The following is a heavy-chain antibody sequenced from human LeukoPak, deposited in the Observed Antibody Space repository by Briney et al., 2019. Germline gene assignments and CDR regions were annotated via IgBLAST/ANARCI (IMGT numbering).Heavy chain of an antibody. Sequence: PGGSLRLSCAASGFXFSDHFLDWVRQAPGKGLEWVGRIRNKANSYTTEYAASVKGRFTISRDDSKNSLYLQMNSLKTDDTAVYYCGNGFGDWGQGTLVTVSS. CDR1: GFXFSDHF. CDR3: GNGFGD. V-gene: IGHV3-72*01. CDR2: IRNKANSYTT. D-gene: IGHD3-16*01. J-gene: IGHJ4*02.